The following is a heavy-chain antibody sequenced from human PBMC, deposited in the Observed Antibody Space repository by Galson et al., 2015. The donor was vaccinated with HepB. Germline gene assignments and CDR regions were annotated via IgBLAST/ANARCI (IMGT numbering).Heavy chain of an antibody. CDR2: ISGDGGST. V-gene: IGHV3-23*01. J-gene: IGHJ4*02. CDR1: GFTFSTYA. Sequence: SLRLSCAASGFTFSTYAMSWVRQVPGRGLEWVSAISGDGGSTYYADSVKGRFTISRDNSKNTLYLQMNSLRAEDTAVYYCANWLGSSRSYYFDYWGQGTLVTVSS. D-gene: IGHD6-13*01. CDR3: ANWLGSSRSYYFDY.